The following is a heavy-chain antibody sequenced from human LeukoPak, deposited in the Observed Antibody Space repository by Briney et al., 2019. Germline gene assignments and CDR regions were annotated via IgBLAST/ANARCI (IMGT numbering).Heavy chain of an antibody. J-gene: IGHJ4*02. CDR1: GGSISSSSYY. V-gene: IGHV4-39*01. Sequence: SETLSLTCTVSGGSISSSSYYWGWIRQPPGKGLEWIGSIYYSGSTYYNPSLKSRVTISVDTSKNQFSLKLSPVTAADTAVYYCARHSREYYDILTGYYKGYFDYWGQGTLVTVSS. CDR2: IYYSGST. CDR3: ARHSREYYDILTGYYKGYFDY. D-gene: IGHD3-9*01.